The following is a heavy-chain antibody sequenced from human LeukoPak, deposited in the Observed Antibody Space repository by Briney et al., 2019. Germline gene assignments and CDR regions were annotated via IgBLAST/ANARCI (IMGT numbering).Heavy chain of an antibody. V-gene: IGHV3-30*18. CDR2: ISSDGSRK. CDR1: RFSFRDYD. D-gene: IGHD1-1*01. J-gene: IGHJ3*02. Sequence: GGSLRLSCRASRFSFRDYDMHWVRQAPGKGLEWVAVISSDGSRKHYGDSVKGRFIISRDNSESTLFLQMNSLRTDDTSVYFCAKYAYNWNAPDGFDMWGQGTMVIVSS. CDR3: AKYAYNWNAPDGFDM.